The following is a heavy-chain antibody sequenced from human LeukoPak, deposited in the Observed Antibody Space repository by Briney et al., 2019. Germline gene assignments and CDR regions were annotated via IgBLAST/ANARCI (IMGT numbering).Heavy chain of an antibody. Sequence: GESLKISCKGSGYSFNSYWIGWVRQMPGKGLKWMGIIYPGDSDTRYSPSFQGQVTISADKSISTAYLQWSSLKASDTAMYYCARHHYYGSGSRYYYYYYYMDVWGKGTTVTVSS. D-gene: IGHD3-10*01. V-gene: IGHV5-51*01. CDR2: IYPGDSDT. J-gene: IGHJ6*03. CDR3: ARHHYYGSGSRYYYYYYYMDV. CDR1: GYSFNSYW.